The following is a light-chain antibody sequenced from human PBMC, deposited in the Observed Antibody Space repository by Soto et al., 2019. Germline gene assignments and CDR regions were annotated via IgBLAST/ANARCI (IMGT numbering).Light chain of an antibody. CDR1: QSIYIY. CDR3: QQSYSPIT. J-gene: IGKJ5*01. V-gene: IGKV1-39*01. Sequence: DIRMTQSPSSLSASVGDTVTITCRASQSIYIYLNWYQQTPGKAPNLLIFGASTLQSGVPSRVSGSGSGTDFTLTISGLQPEDFATYYCQQSYSPITFCQGTRLEIK. CDR2: GAS.